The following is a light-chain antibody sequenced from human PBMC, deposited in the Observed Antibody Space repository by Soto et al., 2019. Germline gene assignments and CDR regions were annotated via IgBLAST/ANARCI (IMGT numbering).Light chain of an antibody. V-gene: IGLV3-25*02. CDR3: QSTDSSGSCV. J-gene: IGLJ1*01. CDR1: SLPKQY. CDR2: QDS. Sequence: SYELTQPPSVSVSPGQTARITCSGDSLPKQYTSWYRQKPGQAPVLVIYQDSERPSGIPERFSGSSSGTIVTLTISGVQAEDEADYYCQSTDSSGSCVFGTGTKLTVL.